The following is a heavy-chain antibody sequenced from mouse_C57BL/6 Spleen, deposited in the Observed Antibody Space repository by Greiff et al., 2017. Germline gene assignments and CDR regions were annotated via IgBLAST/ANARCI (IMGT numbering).Heavy chain of an antibody. D-gene: IGHD2-2*01. CDR1: GFTFTDYY. V-gene: IGHV7-3*01. Sequence: EVKLVESGGGLVQPGGSLSLSCAASGFTFTDYYMSWVRQPPGKALEWLGFIRNKANGYTTEYSASVKGRVTISSDNSQSILYLQMNALRAEDSATYYCASLDGYGELDYWGQGTTLTVSS. CDR2: IRNKANGYTT. CDR3: ASLDGYGELDY. J-gene: IGHJ2*01.